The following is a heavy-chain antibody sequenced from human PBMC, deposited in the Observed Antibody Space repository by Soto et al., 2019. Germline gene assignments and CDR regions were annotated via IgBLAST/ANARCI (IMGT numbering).Heavy chain of an antibody. V-gene: IGHV4-59*01. CDR3: EGLRGYAVSQIDD. CDR1: GGSIISGY. CDR2: ISYSGNT. Sequence: QVQLQESGPGLVKPSETLSLTCTVSGGSIISGYWSWIRQPPGKGLEWIGYISYSGNTNYNPSLKILVTMSVDTPKNQLSLRLISVTTADTAVYYCEGLRGYAVSQIDDWGQGTLVTVSS. J-gene: IGHJ4*02. D-gene: IGHD5-12*01.